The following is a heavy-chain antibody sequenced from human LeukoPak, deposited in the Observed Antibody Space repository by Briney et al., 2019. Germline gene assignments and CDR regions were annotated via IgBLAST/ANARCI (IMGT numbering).Heavy chain of an antibody. Sequence: PGGSLRLSCAASGFTFSSYWMSWVRQAPGKGLEWVSSISSGSTYIYYADSVKGRFTISRDNAKNSLYLQMNSLRAEDTAVYYCARARRDTMIVVVTPEYFQHWGQGTLVTVSS. J-gene: IGHJ1*01. V-gene: IGHV3-21*01. D-gene: IGHD3-22*01. CDR2: ISSGSTYI. CDR1: GFTFSSYW. CDR3: ARARRDTMIVVVTPEYFQH.